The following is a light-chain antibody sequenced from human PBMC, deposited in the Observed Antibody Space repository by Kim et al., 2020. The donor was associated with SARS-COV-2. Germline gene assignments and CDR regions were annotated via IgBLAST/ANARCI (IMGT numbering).Light chain of an antibody. CDR1: SLRNYY. V-gene: IGLV3-19*01. CDR2: GKN. CDR3: NSRDSIANQVL. J-gene: IGLJ2*01. Sequence: SSELTQDPAVSVALGQTVRITCQGDSLRNYYASWYQQKPGQAPILVIYGKNNRPPGIPDRFSASSSGNTASLTITGAQAEDEAAYFCNSRDSIANQVLFG.